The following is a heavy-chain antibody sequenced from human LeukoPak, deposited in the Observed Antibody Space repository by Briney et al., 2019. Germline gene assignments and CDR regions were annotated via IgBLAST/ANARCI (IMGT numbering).Heavy chain of an antibody. CDR1: GFTFNKHG. J-gene: IGHJ5*02. CDR2: IRNDGNDK. Sequence: PGGSLRLSCAASGFTFNKHGMHWVRQAPGKGLEWFSFIRNDGNDKYYADSVKGRFTISRDNSKNTLYLQMNSLRHEDTALYYCVRDFEWSFDTWDQGTLVTVSS. CDR3: VRDFEWSFDT. D-gene: IGHD3-3*01. V-gene: IGHV3-30*02.